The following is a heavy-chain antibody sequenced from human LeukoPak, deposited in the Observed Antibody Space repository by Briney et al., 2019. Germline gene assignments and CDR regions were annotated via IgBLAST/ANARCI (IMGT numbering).Heavy chain of an antibody. CDR2: INHSGST. CDR3: ARGPVIGYFDWLFFDY. V-gene: IGHV4-34*01. D-gene: IGHD3-9*01. J-gene: IGHJ4*02. Sequence: PSETLSLTCAVYGGSFSGYYWSWIRQPPGKGLEWIGEINHSGSTNYNPSLKSRVTISVDTSKNQFSLKLSSVTAADTAVYYCARGPVIGYFDWLFFDYWGQGTLVTVSS. CDR1: GGSFSGYY.